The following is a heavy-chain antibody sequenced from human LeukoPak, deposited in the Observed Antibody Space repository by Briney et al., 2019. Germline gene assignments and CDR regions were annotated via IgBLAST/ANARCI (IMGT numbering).Heavy chain of an antibody. J-gene: IGHJ5*02. Sequence: SETLSLTCTVSGASVSSASYWTWIRQPPGKGVECIAHIYNGANTNYNPSLKSRVTISVDTSKNQFSLRLNSVTAADTAVYYCARSRAFNSGAFDPWGQGSLVTVSS. D-gene: IGHD1-26*01. CDR2: IYNGANT. V-gene: IGHV4-61*01. CDR1: GASVSSASY. CDR3: ARSRAFNSGAFDP.